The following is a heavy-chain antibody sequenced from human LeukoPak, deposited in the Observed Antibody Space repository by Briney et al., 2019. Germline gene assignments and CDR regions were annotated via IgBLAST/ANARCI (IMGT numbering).Heavy chain of an antibody. V-gene: IGHV3-48*03. Sequence: GGSLRLSCAASGFTFSNYEMNWVRQAPGKGLEWVSYISTDGTKTYYAGSVKGRFTISRDNAKNSLYLQMNSLRADDTAVYYCARLAAAGTLYYFDYWGQGTLVTVSS. CDR1: GFTFSNYE. CDR2: ISTDGTKT. J-gene: IGHJ4*02. CDR3: ARLAAAGTLYYFDY. D-gene: IGHD6-13*01.